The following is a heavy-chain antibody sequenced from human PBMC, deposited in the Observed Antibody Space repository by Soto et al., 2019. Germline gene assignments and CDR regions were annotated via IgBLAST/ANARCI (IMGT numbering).Heavy chain of an antibody. CDR3: AETGTPVYFDY. Sequence: EVQLLESGGGLVQPGGSLRLSCAASGFTFSSYAMSWVRQAPGKGLEWVSALSGSGGSTYYTDSVKGRFTISTDNSKNTTHLQMNSLRAEDTAVYYCAETGTPVYFDYWGQGTLVTVSS. J-gene: IGHJ4*02. D-gene: IGHD1-7*01. V-gene: IGHV3-23*01. CDR1: GFTFSSYA. CDR2: LSGSGGST.